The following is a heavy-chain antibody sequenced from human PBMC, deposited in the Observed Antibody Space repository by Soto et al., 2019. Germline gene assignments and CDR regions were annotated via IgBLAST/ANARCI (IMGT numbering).Heavy chain of an antibody. Sequence: GASVKVSSKAPGYTFTSYCIRSVRQAPGQGLEWMGWISAYNGNTNYAQKLQGRVTLTTDTSTSTAYMELRSLRSDDTAVYYCARDGPPLFDWGQGTLVTVSS. D-gene: IGHD3-10*02. CDR1: GYTFTSYC. V-gene: IGHV1-18*01. CDR2: ISAYNGNT. CDR3: ARDGPPLFD. J-gene: IGHJ4*02.